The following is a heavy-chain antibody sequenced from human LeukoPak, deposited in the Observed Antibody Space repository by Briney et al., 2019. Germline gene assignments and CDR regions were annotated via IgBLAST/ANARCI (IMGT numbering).Heavy chain of an antibody. D-gene: IGHD1-26*01. CDR2: IYHSGST. J-gene: IGHJ4*02. CDR1: GGSIGSGGYY. Sequence: SETLSLTCTVSGGSIGSGGYYWSWIRQPPGKGLEWIGYIYHSGSTYYNPSLKSRVTISVDRSKNQFSLKLSSVTAADTAVYYCARGTSGSYIWGQGTLVTVSS. CDR3: ARGTSGSYI. V-gene: IGHV4-30-2*01.